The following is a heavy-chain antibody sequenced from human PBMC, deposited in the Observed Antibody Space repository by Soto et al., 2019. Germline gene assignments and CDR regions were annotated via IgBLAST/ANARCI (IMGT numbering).Heavy chain of an antibody. CDR3: AKDRRDGYSYFDY. D-gene: IGHD5-12*01. CDR1: GFTFSSYG. Sequence: GSLRLSCAASGFTFSSYGMHWVRQAPGKGLEWVAVISYDGSNKYYADSVKGRFTISRDNSKNTLYLQMNSLRAEDTAVYYCAKDRRDGYSYFDYWGQGTLVTVSS. CDR2: ISYDGSNK. J-gene: IGHJ4*02. V-gene: IGHV3-30*18.